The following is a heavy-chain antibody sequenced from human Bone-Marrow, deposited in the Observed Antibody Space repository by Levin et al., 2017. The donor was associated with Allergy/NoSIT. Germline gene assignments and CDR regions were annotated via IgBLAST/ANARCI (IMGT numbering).Heavy chain of an antibody. Sequence: GGSLRLSCAASGFTFSSYGMNWVRQAPGKGLEWVSYISSSISSIYYADSVKGRFTISRDNAKNSLYLQMNSLRDEDTAVYYCARREGYSSGWGLDVWGKGTTVTISS. V-gene: IGHV3-48*02. J-gene: IGHJ6*04. CDR1: GFTFSSYG. CDR3: ARREGYSSGWGLDV. D-gene: IGHD6-19*01. CDR2: ISSSISSI.